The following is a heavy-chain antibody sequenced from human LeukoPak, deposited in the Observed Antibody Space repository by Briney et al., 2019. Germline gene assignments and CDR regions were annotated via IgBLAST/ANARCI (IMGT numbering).Heavy chain of an antibody. CDR1: GGSISSYY. CDR2: IYYSGST. Sequence: PSETLSLTCTASGGSISSYYWSWIRQPPGKGLEWIGYIYYSGSTNYNPSLKSRVTISVDTSKNQFSLKLSSVTAADTAVYYCASLGWSKYIDYWGQGTLVTVSS. CDR3: ASLGWSKYIDY. J-gene: IGHJ4*02. D-gene: IGHD6-19*01. V-gene: IGHV4-59*08.